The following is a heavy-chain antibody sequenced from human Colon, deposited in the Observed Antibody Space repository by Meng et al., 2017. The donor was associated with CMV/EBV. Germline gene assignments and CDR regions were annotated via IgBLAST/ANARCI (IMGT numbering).Heavy chain of an antibody. V-gene: IGHV3-23*03. J-gene: IGHJ5*02. Sequence: GESLKISCATSGFMFEAYGMHWVRQAPGKGLEWVSVIYNGASSTYYADSVRGRFTISRDNSKNTLYLQVNSLRAEDTAVYYCAKGPDGWNYFRWFDPWGQGTQVTVSS. D-gene: IGHD1-7*01. CDR2: IYNGASST. CDR1: GFMFEAYG. CDR3: AKGPDGWNYFRWFDP.